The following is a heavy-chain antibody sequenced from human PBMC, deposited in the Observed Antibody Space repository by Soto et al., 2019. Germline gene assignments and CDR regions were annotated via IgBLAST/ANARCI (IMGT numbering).Heavy chain of an antibody. Sequence: GGSLRLSSAASGFTFSDYYMDWVRQAPGKGLDWVGRIRNEANSYTAVYAASVTGRFTMSRDDSKNSLYLQMDSLKTEDTAVYYCTRVPTPVPAAIDIWGQGTMVTVSS. J-gene: IGHJ3*02. CDR3: TRVPTPVPAAIDI. D-gene: IGHD2-15*01. V-gene: IGHV3-72*01. CDR1: GFTFSDYY. CDR2: IRNEANSYTA.